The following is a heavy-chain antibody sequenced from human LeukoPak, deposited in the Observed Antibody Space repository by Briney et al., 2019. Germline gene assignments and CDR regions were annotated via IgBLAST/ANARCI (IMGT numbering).Heavy chain of an antibody. J-gene: IGHJ6*03. Sequence: ASVKVSCKASGYTFTSYCMHWVRQAPGQGLEWMGIINPSGGSTSYAQKFQGRVTMTRDMSTSTVYMELSGLRSEDTAVYYCALGYCSSTSCYAAGYYYMDVWGKGTTVTVSS. CDR2: INPSGGST. D-gene: IGHD2-2*01. CDR1: GYTFTSYC. CDR3: ALGYCSSTSCYAAGYYYMDV. V-gene: IGHV1-46*01.